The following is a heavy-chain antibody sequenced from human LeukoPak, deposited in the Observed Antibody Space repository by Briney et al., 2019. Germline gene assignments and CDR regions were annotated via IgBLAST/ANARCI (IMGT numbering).Heavy chain of an antibody. V-gene: IGHV3-74*01. CDR2: INSDGSNP. CDR1: GFTFSSTW. Sequence: GGSLRLSCAASGFTFSSTWMHWVRLVPGKGLVWVSRINSDGSNPIYADSVKGRFTISRDNAKNTLYLQMSSPRAEDTAVYYCARDWYYAVDYWGQGTLVTVSS. D-gene: IGHD3-10*01. CDR3: ARDWYYAVDY. J-gene: IGHJ4*02.